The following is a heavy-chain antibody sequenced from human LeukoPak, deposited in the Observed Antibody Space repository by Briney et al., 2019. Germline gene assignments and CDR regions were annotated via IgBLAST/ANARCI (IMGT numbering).Heavy chain of an antibody. CDR3: AKDCGSCYSVYPFDY. CDR1: GFTFSSYA. V-gene: IGHV3-23*01. Sequence: PGGSLRLSCAASGFTFSSYAMSWVRQAPGKGLEWVSVISASGSSTDYADSVKGRFTISRDISKNTLYLQMNSLRAEDTVVYYCAKDCGSCYSVYPFDYWGQGTLVTVSS. J-gene: IGHJ4*02. D-gene: IGHD2-15*01. CDR2: ISASGSST.